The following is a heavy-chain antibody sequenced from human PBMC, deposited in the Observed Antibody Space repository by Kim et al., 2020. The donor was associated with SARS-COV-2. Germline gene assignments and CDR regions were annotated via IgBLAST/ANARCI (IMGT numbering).Heavy chain of an antibody. V-gene: IGHV4-34*01. CDR3: VRGHNSYGYF. D-gene: IGHD5-18*01. Sequence: SETLSLTCAVYGGSFSGYYWSWIRQPPGKGLEWIGEINHSGSNNYNPSLKSRVSISVDTSKNQFSLRLSSVTAADTAVYYCVRGHNSYGYFWGQGNLVTVSS. CDR2: INHSGSN. J-gene: IGHJ4*02. CDR1: GGSFSGYY.